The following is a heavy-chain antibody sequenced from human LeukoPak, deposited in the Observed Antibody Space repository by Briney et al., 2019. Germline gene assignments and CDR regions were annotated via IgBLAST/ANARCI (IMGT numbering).Heavy chain of an antibody. CDR3: AKEIGQLDY. D-gene: IGHD2/OR15-2a*01. Sequence: GGSLRLSCAASGFTFSSYAMSWVRQAPGKGLEWVSVISGSGDSTYYAESVKGRSTISRDNSKNTLFLQMYSLRAEDTAVYYCAKEIGQLDYWGLGTLVTVSS. V-gene: IGHV3-23*01. J-gene: IGHJ4*02. CDR2: ISGSGDST. CDR1: GFTFSSYA.